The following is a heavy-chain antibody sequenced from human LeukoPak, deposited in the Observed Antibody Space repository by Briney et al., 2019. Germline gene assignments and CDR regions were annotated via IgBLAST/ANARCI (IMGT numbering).Heavy chain of an antibody. CDR3: AKDLTTWNY. CDR1: GFTVSSDY. Sequence: GGSLRLSCAASGFTVSSDYMTWVRQAPGKGLEWVSVIYSGGSTYYADSVEGRFTISRDNSKNTLYLQMNSLRAEDTAVYYCAKDLTTWNYWGQGTLVTVSS. J-gene: IGHJ4*02. D-gene: IGHD4-17*01. CDR2: IYSGGST. V-gene: IGHV3-53*01.